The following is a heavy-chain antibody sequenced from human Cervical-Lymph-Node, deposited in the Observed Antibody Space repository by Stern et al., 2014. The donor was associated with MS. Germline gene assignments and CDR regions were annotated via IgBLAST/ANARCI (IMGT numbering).Heavy chain of an antibody. J-gene: IGHJ1*01. CDR1: GFTFGRYG. CDR2: ISYGGSDQ. D-gene: IGHD6-19*01. V-gene: IGHV3-30*18. CDR3: AKDSSYSSGWSEYLQD. Sequence: VQLVAPGGGVVQPGRSLRLSCAASGFTFGRYGMHWVRQTPGKGLEWVAVISYGGSDQSYADSVKGRFTISRDNSKNTLYLQMNSLRPEDTAVYYCAKDSSYSSGWSEYLQDWGQGTLVTVSS.